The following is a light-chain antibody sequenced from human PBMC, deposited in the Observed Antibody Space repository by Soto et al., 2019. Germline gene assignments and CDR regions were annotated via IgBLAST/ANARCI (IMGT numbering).Light chain of an antibody. CDR3: SSYTTSSTRV. Sequence: QSVLTQPASVSGSPGQSIAISCTGSSSDVGIYNYVSWYQQHPGKVPKLIIYEVTNRPSGVYNRFSGSKSGNTASLTISGLQAEDEADYYCSSYTTSSTRVFGTGTKSPS. CDR1: SSDVGIYNY. CDR2: EVT. V-gene: IGLV2-14*01. J-gene: IGLJ1*01.